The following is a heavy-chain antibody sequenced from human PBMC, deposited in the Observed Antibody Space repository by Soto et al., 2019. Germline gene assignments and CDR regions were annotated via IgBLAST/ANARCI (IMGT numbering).Heavy chain of an antibody. Sequence: ASVKVSCKASGYTFTGYYMHWVRQAPGQGLEWMGWINPNSGGTNYAQKFQGRVTMTRDTSISTAYMELSRLRSDDTAVYYCARNYQLLPSYYYGMDVWGQGTTVTVSS. J-gene: IGHJ6*02. CDR3: ARNYQLLPSYYYGMDV. D-gene: IGHD2-2*01. CDR2: INPNSGGT. V-gene: IGHV1-2*02. CDR1: GYTFTGYY.